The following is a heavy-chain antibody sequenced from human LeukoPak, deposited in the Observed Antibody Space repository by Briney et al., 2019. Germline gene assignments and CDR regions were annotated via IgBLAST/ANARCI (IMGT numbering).Heavy chain of an antibody. CDR1: GFTFSSFW. CDR3: STGSGNAFDI. V-gene: IGHV3-74*01. D-gene: IGHD3-10*01. Sequence: GGSLRLSCAASGFTFSSFWRHWVRQVPGKGLVWLSRINSGGSSARYEDSGKGRFTISRDNAKNTLYVQMSSVSAEDTAVNYCSTGSGNAFDIWGRGTMVT. CDR2: INSGGSSA. J-gene: IGHJ3*02.